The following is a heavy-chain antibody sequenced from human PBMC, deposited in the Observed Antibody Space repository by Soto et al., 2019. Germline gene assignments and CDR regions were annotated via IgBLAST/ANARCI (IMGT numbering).Heavy chain of an antibody. D-gene: IGHD6-19*01. CDR1: GYTFTSYY. V-gene: IGHV1-46*03. CDR2: INPSGGST. Sequence: ASVRVSCKASGYTFTSYYMHWVRQAPGQGLEWMGIINPSGGSTSYAQKFQGRVTMTRDTSTSTVYMELSSLRSEDTAVYYCARTSSGWYEAFDIWGQGTMVTVSS. CDR3: ARTSSGWYEAFDI. J-gene: IGHJ3*02.